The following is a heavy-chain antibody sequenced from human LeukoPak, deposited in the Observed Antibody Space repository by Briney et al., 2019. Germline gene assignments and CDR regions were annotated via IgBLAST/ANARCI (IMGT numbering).Heavy chain of an antibody. V-gene: IGHV4-59*01. D-gene: IGHD4-17*01. CDR3: ARARDDYGDGAERYFDY. Sequence: SETLSLTRTVSGGSISSYYRSWIRQPPGKGLEWIGYIYYSGSTNYNPSLKSRVTISVDTSKNQFSLKLSSVTAADTAVYYCARARDDYGDGAERYFDYWGQGTLVTVSS. CDR2: IYYSGST. J-gene: IGHJ4*02. CDR1: GGSISSYY.